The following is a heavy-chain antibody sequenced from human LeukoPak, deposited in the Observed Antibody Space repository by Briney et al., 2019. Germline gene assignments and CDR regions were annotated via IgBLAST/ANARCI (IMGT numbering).Heavy chain of an antibody. CDR1: GGSFSGYY. Sequence: SETLSLTCAVYGGSFSGYYWSWIRQPPGKGLEWIGEINRSGSTNYNPSLKSRVTISVDTSKNQFSLKLSSVTAADTAVYYCARKHYYGSGSYYNDYWGQGTLVTVSS. CDR3: ARKHYYGSGSYYNDY. D-gene: IGHD3-10*01. CDR2: INRSGST. V-gene: IGHV4-34*01. J-gene: IGHJ4*02.